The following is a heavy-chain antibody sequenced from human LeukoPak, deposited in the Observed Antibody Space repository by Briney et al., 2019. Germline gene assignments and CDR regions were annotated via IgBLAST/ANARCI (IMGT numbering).Heavy chain of an antibody. Sequence: ASVKVSCKASGYTFTSYYMHWVRQAPGQGLEWMGIINPSGGSTSYAQKFQGRVTMTRDTSTSTVYMELSSLRSEDTAVYYCARVSSDCSSTSCYVYDAFDIWGQGTMVTDSS. J-gene: IGHJ3*02. CDR1: GYTFTSYY. D-gene: IGHD2-2*01. CDR2: INPSGGST. CDR3: ARVSSDCSSTSCYVYDAFDI. V-gene: IGHV1-46*01.